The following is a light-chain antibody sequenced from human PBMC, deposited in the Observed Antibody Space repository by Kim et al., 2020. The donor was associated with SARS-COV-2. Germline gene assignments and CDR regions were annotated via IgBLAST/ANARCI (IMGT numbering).Light chain of an antibody. CDR1: RLGHKY. J-gene: IGLJ2*01. Sequence: SYELTQPPSVSVSPGQTASITCSGDRLGHKYVCWYQHKPGQSPEVVIYQDTQRPSGIPERFSGSNSGNTATLTISGTQDVDEADYYCQVWDSTTTVFGGG. CDR2: QDT. CDR3: QVWDSTTTV. V-gene: IGLV3-1*01.